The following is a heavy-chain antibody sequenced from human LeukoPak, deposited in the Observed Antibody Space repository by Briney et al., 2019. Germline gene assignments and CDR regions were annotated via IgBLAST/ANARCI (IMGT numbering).Heavy chain of an antibody. Sequence: PSETLSLTCTVSGGSISSYYWSWIRQPPGKGLEWIGSIYYSGSTNYNPSLKSRVTISVDTSKNQITLKLSSVTAADTAVYYCARDRQWLGDDAFDIWGQGTMVTVSS. CDR1: GGSISSYY. CDR3: ARDRQWLGDDAFDI. J-gene: IGHJ3*02. V-gene: IGHV4-59*01. D-gene: IGHD6-19*01. CDR2: IYYSGST.